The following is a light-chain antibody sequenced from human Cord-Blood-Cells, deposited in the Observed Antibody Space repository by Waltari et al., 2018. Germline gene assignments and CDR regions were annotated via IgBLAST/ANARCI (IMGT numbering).Light chain of an antibody. CDR2: EGS. CDR1: SSDVGSYNL. Sequence: QSALNQPASVSGSPGQSIHISCTGTSSDVGSYNLVSWYQQHPGKAPKLMIYEGSKRPSGVSNRFSGSKSGNTASLTISGLQAEDEADYYCCSYAGSSTVFGGGTKLTVL. V-gene: IGLV2-23*01. J-gene: IGLJ3*02. CDR3: CSYAGSSTV.